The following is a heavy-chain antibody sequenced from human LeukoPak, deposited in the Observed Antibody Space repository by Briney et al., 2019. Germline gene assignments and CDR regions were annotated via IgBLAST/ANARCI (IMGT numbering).Heavy chain of an antibody. CDR2: IYSGGST. CDR1: GFTVSNTY. V-gene: IGHV3-66*01. Sequence: PGGSLRLSCAASGFTVSNTYMSWVRQAPGKGLEWVSLIYSGGSTYYADSVKGRSTISRDNSMNTMFLQMNSLRAEDTAVYYCARVIAARHFDYWGQGTLVTVSS. J-gene: IGHJ4*02. D-gene: IGHD6-6*01. CDR3: ARVIAARHFDY.